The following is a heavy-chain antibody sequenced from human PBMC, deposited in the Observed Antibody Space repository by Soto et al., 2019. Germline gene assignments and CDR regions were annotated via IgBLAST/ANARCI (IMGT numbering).Heavy chain of an antibody. CDR3: ARAAYYDFWSGYPASYYYGMDV. CDR1: GGSFSGYY. J-gene: IGHJ6*02. CDR2: INHSGST. D-gene: IGHD3-3*01. Sequence: SETLSLTCAVYGGSFSGYYWSWIRQPPGEGLEWIGEINHSGSTNYNPSLKSRVTISVDTSKNQFSLKLSSVAAADTAVYYCARAAYYDFWSGYPASYYYGMDVWGQGTTVTVSS. V-gene: IGHV4-34*01.